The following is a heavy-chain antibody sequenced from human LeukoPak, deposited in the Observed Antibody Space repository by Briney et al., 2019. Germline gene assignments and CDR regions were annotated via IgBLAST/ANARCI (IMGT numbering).Heavy chain of an antibody. V-gene: IGHV3-30*02. CDR2: IRFDGSDK. CDR3: VKDVGYYGFWSGLDY. CDR1: GFTFSSFG. Sequence: GGSLRLSCATSGFTFSSFGIHWVRQAPGKGLEWVSFIRFDGSDKYYADSVKGRFTISRDDSKKTLYLQMNSLGTEDTAVYYCVKDVGYYGFWSGLDYWGQGTLVTVSS. D-gene: IGHD3-3*01. J-gene: IGHJ4*02.